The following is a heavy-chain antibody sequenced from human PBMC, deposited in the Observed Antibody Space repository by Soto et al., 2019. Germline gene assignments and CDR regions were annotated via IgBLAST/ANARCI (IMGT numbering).Heavy chain of an antibody. V-gene: IGHV1-2*04. CDR1: GYTFTGYY. Sequence: QVQLVQSGAEVKKPGASVKVSCKASGYTFTGYYMHWVRQAPGQGLEWMGWINPNSGGTNYAQKFQGWVTMTRDTSISTAYMELSRLRSDDTAVYYCARANGDRGYSSSSGKYYFDYWGQGTLVTVSS. CDR3: ARANGDRGYSSSSGKYYFDY. D-gene: IGHD6-13*01. J-gene: IGHJ4*02. CDR2: INPNSGGT.